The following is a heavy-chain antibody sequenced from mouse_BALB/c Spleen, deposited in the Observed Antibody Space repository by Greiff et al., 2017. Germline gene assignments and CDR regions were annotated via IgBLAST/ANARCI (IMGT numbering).Heavy chain of an antibody. J-gene: IGHJ3*01. V-gene: IGHV14-4*02. CDR1: GFTINDYY. CDR2: IDPENGDT. D-gene: IGHD2-1*01. Sequence: VQLQQSGAELVRPGASVKLSCTASGFTINDYYMHWVKQRPEQGLEWIGWIDPENGDTEYAPKFQGKATMTADTSSNTAYLQLSSLTSEDTAVYYCNDICYDNYWLAYWGQGTLVTVSA. CDR3: NDICYDNYWLAY.